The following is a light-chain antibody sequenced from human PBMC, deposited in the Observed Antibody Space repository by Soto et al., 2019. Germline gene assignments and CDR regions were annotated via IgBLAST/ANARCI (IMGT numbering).Light chain of an antibody. CDR3: SSYAGRYNFYV. Sequence: QSVLTQPPSASGSPGQSVTISCTGTSSDVGGHNFVSWYQHHPGKAPKLMIYEVSKRPLGVPDRFSASKSGNTASLTVSGLQAEDEADYYCSSYAGRYNFYVFGTGTKLTVL. J-gene: IGLJ1*01. V-gene: IGLV2-8*01. CDR1: SSDVGGHNF. CDR2: EVS.